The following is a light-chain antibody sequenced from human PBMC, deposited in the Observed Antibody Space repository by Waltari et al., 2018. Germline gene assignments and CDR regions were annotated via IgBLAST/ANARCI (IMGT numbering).Light chain of an antibody. V-gene: IGKV1-5*03. J-gene: IGKJ1*01. CDR2: RAS. CDR1: PSISSW. Sequence: DIQMTQSPSTLSASVGDRVTITCRASPSISSWLAWYQQKPGKAPKVLIYRASSLESGVPSRFSGSGSGTEFTLTISSLQPDDFATYYCQQYDSSRTFGQGTKVEIK. CDR3: QQYDSSRT.